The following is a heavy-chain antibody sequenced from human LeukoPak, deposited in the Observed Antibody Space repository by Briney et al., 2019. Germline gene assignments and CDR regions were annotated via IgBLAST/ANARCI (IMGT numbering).Heavy chain of an antibody. D-gene: IGHD2-2*01. Sequence: GGSLRLSCAASGFTFDDYAMHWVRQAPGKGLEWVSLISGDGGSTYYADSVKGRFTISRDNSKNSLYLQMNSLRTEDTALYYCAKDILRGITVPTGWFDPWGQGTLVTVSS. CDR3: AKDILRGITVPTGWFDP. CDR2: ISGDGGST. V-gene: IGHV3-43*02. CDR1: GFTFDDYA. J-gene: IGHJ5*02.